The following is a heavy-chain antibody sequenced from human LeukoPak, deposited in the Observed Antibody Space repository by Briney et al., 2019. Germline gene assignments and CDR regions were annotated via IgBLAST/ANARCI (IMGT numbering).Heavy chain of an antibody. D-gene: IGHD3-16*01. CDR3: ATTAMGAGYYYYMDV. CDR1: GYTLTELS. J-gene: IGHJ6*03. CDR2: FDPEGGET. Sequence: EASVKVSCKVSGYTLTELSMHWVRQAPGKGLEWMGGFDPEGGETIYAQKFQGRVTTTEDTSTDTAYMELSSLRSEDTAVYYCATTAMGAGYYYYMDVWGKGTTVTVSS. V-gene: IGHV1-24*01.